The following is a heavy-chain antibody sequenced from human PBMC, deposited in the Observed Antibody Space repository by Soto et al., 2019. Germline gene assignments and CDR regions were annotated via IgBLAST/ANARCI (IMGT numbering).Heavy chain of an antibody. CDR2: ISYDGSKT. V-gene: IGHV3-30-3*01. J-gene: IGHJ4*02. CDR3: ARAPEAFDY. Sequence: QVQLVESGGGVVQPGRSLTLSCAASGFSFSRYAMHWVRQAPGKGLEWVAAISYDGSKTYYADFVKGRFTISRDNSKNTLNVQMNSLRGDDTAVYYCARAPEAFDYWGQGTLVTVS. CDR1: GFSFSRYA.